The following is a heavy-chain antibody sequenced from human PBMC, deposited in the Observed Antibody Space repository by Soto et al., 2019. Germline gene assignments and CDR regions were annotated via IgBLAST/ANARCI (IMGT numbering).Heavy chain of an antibody. CDR1: GGSVSGGTHY. D-gene: IGHD6-13*01. CDR3: ARGYRTSWYWFDL. Sequence: QAQLQGSGPGPVKPSESLSLTCTVSGGSVSGGTHYWSWIRQPPGKGLEWIGYIYNSGSTNYNPSLKSRVTISVDTSKNQFSLKLSSVTAADTAVYYCARGYRTSWYWFDLWGRGTLVTVSS. V-gene: IGHV4-61*01. J-gene: IGHJ2*01. CDR2: IYNSGST.